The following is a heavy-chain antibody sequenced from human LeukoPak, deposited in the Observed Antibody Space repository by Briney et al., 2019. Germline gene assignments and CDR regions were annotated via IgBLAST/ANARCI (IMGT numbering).Heavy chain of an antibody. CDR2: MYSGGGT. CDR1: AFAVSSNY. V-gene: IGHV3-53*01. CDR3: ARSSGWYFFDY. J-gene: IGHJ4*02. Sequence: GGSLTLSCSASAFAVSSNYMSWLRPAPGKGLEWVTVMYSGGGTYYADSVKGRFTISRDNSKNTLYLHMNSLRAEDTALYYCARSSGWYFFDYWGQGNPVTVSS. D-gene: IGHD6-19*01.